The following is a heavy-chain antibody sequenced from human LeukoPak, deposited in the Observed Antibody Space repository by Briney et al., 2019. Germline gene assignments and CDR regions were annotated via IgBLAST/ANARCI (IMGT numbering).Heavy chain of an antibody. CDR1: GYTFTGYY. Sequence: ASVKVSCKASGYTFTGYYMHWVRQAPGQGLEWMGWINPNSDGTNYAQKFQGRVTMTRDTSISTAYMELSRLRSDDTAVHYCARVKALDIVGATTVLDPWGQGTLVTVSS. CDR3: ARVKALDIVGATTVLDP. D-gene: IGHD1-26*01. J-gene: IGHJ5*02. CDR2: INPNSDGT. V-gene: IGHV1-2*02.